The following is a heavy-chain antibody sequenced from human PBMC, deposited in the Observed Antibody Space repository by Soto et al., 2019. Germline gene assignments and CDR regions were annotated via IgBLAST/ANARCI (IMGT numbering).Heavy chain of an antibody. V-gene: IGHV4-39*01. Sequence: QLQLQESGPGLVKPSETLSLTCTVSGGSISSSSYYWGWIRQPPGKGLEWIGSIYYSGSTYYNPSLKSRVTISVDTSKNQFSLKLSSVTAADTAVYYCARRGGATIHYNWFDPWGQGTLVTVSS. CDR1: GGSISSSSYY. CDR3: ARRGGATIHYNWFDP. D-gene: IGHD1-26*01. CDR2: IYYSGST. J-gene: IGHJ5*02.